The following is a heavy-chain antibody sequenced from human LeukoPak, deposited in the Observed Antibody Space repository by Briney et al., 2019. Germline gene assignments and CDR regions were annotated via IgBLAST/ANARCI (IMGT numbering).Heavy chain of an antibody. CDR2: IWYDGSNK. CDR3: ARYEVGDAFDYYYGMDV. Sequence: GGSLRLSCAASGFTFSSYGMHWVRQAPGKGLEWVAVIWYDGSNKYYADSVKGRFTISRDNSKNTLYLQMNSLRAEDTAVYYCARYEVGDAFDYYYGMDVWGQGTTVTVSS. D-gene: IGHD2-8*02. CDR1: GFTFSSYG. J-gene: IGHJ6*02. V-gene: IGHV3-33*01.